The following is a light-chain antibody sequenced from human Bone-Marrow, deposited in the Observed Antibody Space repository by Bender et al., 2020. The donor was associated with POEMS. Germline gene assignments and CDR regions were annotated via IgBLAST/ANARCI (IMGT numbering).Light chain of an antibody. CDR1: SGDVGGYNY. J-gene: IGLJ2*01. CDR2: DVN. Sequence: QSALTQPPSASGSPGQSVTISCTGTSGDVGGYNYVSWYQQHPGKAPKLMIYDVNNRPSGVSDRFSGTKSGNTASLTISGLQAEDEADYYCCSYAGSRTWVFGGGTKVTVL. V-gene: IGLV2-11*01. CDR3: CSYAGSRTWV.